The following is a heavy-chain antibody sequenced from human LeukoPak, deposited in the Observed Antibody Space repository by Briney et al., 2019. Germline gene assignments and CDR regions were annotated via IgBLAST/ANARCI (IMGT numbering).Heavy chain of an antibody. CDR1: GGSISSYY. CDR3: AKNRGDSDFAF. D-gene: IGHD2-21*01. Sequence: SETLSLTCTVSGGSISSYYWSWVRQPPGKGLEWIGQIFHSGSTNYNPSLTSRVTISVDKSKSQFSLKMTSVTAADTAVYYCAKNRGDSDFAFWGQGTLVTVSS. V-gene: IGHV4-59*12. J-gene: IGHJ4*02. CDR2: IFHSGST.